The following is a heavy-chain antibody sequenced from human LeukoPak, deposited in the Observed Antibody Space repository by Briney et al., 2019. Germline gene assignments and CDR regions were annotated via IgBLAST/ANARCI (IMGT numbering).Heavy chain of an antibody. D-gene: IGHD3-9*01. J-gene: IGHJ4*02. CDR2: IYYSGST. CDR3: ARGSGRYFDWLAAIDY. Sequence: PSETLSLTCTVSGGSISSGDYYWSWIRQPPGKGLEWIGYIYYSGSTYYNPSLKSRVTISVDTSKNQFSLKLSSVPAADTTVYYCARGSGRYFDWLAAIDYWGQGTLVTVSS. CDR1: GGSISSGDYY. V-gene: IGHV4-30-4*01.